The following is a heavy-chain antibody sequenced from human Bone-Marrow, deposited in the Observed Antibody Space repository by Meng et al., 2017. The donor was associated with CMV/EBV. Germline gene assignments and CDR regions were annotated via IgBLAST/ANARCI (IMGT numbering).Heavy chain of an antibody. Sequence: GSLRLSCAVSGSSISSSNWWSWVRQPPGKGLEWIGEIYHSGSTNYNPSLKSRVTISVDKSKNQYSLKLSSVTAADTAVYYCAKYCSSTSCQGSGMDVWGQGTTVTVSS. CDR3: AKYCSSTSCQGSGMDV. J-gene: IGHJ6*02. V-gene: IGHV4-4*02. CDR1: GSSISSSNW. D-gene: IGHD2-2*01. CDR2: IYHSGST.